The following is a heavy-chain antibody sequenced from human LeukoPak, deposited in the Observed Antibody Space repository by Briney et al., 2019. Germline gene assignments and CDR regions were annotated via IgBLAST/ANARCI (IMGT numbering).Heavy chain of an antibody. D-gene: IGHD1/OR15-1a*01. V-gene: IGHV1-2*02. J-gene: IGHJ4*02. CDR2: INGNSGGT. CDR3: ARENIEQWPAFDY. Sequence: ASVKVSCKASGYTLTGYYMHWVRQAPGQGPEWMGWINGNSGGTKYAHEGRVTMTSDTSTSTVQMDLGTLRSDDTAVYYCARENIEQWPAFDYWGQGTPVTVSS. CDR1: GYTLTGYY.